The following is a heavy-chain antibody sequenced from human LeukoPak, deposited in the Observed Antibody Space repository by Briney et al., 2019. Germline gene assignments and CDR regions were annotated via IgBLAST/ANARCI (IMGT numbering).Heavy chain of an antibody. CDR2: IYHSGST. Sequence: SETLSLTYAVSGYSISSGYYWGWIRQPPGKGLEWIGSIYHSGSTYYNPSLKSRVTISVDTSKNQFSLKLSSVTAADTAVYYCARRGSGSRYYFDYWGQGTLVTVSS. CDR3: ARRGSGSRYYFDY. J-gene: IGHJ4*02. D-gene: IGHD1-26*01. CDR1: GYSISSGYY. V-gene: IGHV4-38-2*01.